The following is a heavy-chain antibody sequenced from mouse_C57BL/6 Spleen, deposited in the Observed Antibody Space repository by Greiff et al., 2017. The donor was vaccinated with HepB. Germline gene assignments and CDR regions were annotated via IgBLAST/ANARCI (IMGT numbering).Heavy chain of an antibody. CDR2: IYPSDSET. V-gene: IGHV1-61*01. CDR3: ARSLDCYYLSWFAY. D-gene: IGHD2-3*01. CDR1: GYTFTSYW. Sequence: VQLQQSGAELVRPGSSVKLSCKASGYTFTSYWMDWVKQRPGQGLEWIGNIYPSDSETHYNQKFKDKATLTVDKSSSTAYMQLSSLTSEDSAVYSCARSLDCYYLSWFAYWGQGTLVTVSA. J-gene: IGHJ3*01.